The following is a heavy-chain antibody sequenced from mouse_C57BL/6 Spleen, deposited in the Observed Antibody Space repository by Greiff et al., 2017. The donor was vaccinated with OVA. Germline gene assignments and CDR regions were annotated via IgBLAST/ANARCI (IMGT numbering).Heavy chain of an antibody. CDR3: ASEKLSLTGGFAY. D-gene: IGHD4-1*01. Sequence: LVESGAELARPGASVKMSCKASGYTFTSYTMHWVKQRPGQGLEWIGYINPSSGYTKYNQKFKDKATLTADKSSSTAYMQLSSLTSEDSAVYYCASEKLSLTGGFAYWGQGTLVTVSA. V-gene: IGHV1-4*01. CDR1: GYTFTSYT. J-gene: IGHJ3*01. CDR2: INPSSGYT.